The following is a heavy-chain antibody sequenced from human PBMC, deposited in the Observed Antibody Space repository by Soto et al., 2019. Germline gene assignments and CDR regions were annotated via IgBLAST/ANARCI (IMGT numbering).Heavy chain of an antibody. J-gene: IGHJ6*02. CDR1: GYSFTGYW. CDR2: IDPSDSYT. Sequence: GESLKISCKGSGYSFTGYWISWVRQMPGKGLEWMGRIDPSDSYTNYSPSFQGHVTISADKSISTAYLQWSSLKASDTAMYYCARHMSYYDFWSGPFGMDVWGQGTTVTVS. D-gene: IGHD3-3*01. CDR3: ARHMSYYDFWSGPFGMDV. V-gene: IGHV5-10-1*01.